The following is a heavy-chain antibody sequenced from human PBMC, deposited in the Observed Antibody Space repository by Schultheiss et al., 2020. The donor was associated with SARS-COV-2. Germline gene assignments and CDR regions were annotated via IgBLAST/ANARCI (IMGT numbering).Heavy chain of an antibody. D-gene: IGHD6-13*01. CDR3: ARDLMDSSRWYESPPPFDY. V-gene: IGHV1-18*01. CDR2: ISAYNGNT. CDR1: GYTFTSYG. J-gene: IGHJ4*02. Sequence: ASVKVSCKASGYTFTSYGINWVRQAPGQGLEWMGWISAYNGNTNYAQKLQGRVTVTTDTSTSTAYMELRSLRSDDTAVYYCARDLMDSSRWYESPPPFDYWGQGTLVTVSS.